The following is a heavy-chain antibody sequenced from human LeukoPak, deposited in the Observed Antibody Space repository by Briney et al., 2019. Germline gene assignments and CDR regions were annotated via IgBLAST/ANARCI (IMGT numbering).Heavy chain of an antibody. CDR3: ARDISNYGGVWQHFDY. J-gene: IGHJ4*02. Sequence: ASVKVSCKASGYTFTGYYMHWVRQAPGQGLEWMGWINPNSGGTNYAQKFQGRVTMTRDTSISTAYMELSRLRSDDTAVYYCARDISNYGGVWQHFDYWGQGTLVTVSS. CDR2: INPNSGGT. CDR1: GYTFTGYY. V-gene: IGHV1-2*02. D-gene: IGHD4-23*01.